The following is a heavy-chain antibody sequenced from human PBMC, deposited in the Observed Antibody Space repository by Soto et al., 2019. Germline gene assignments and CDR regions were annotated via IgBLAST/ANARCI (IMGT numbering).Heavy chain of an antibody. CDR3: ASGRLHLGELSAGGYFDY. CDR1: GDSVSSNSAA. CDR2: TYYRSKWYN. J-gene: IGHJ4*02. V-gene: IGHV6-1*01. D-gene: IGHD3-16*02. Sequence: PSQTLSLTCAISGDSVSSNSAAWNWIRQSPSRGLEWLGRTYYRSKWYNDYAVSVKSRIPINPDTSKNQFSLQLNSVTPEDTAVYYCASGRLHLGELSAGGYFDYWGQGTLVTVS.